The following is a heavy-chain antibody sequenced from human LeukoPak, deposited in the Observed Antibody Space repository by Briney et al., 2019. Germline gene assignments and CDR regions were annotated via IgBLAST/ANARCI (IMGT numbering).Heavy chain of an antibody. Sequence: GGSLRLSCAAPGCSFSNYVVHWGRQAPGKGLEWVAVAAIDDSIKIYTDSVKGRFTIFRDNSKNTLYLQMNSLRVDDTAVYFCARDPTTGAPDFFDYWGHGTLVTVSS. CDR2: AAIDDSIK. CDR1: GCSFSNYV. CDR3: ARDPTTGAPDFFDY. J-gene: IGHJ4*01. V-gene: IGHV3-30*03. D-gene: IGHD3/OR15-3a*01.